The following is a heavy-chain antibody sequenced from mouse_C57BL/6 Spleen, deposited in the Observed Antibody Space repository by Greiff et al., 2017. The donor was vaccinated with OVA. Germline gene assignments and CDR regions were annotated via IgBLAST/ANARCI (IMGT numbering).Heavy chain of an antibody. V-gene: IGHV1-5*01. J-gene: IGHJ2*01. Sequence: VHVKQSGTVLARPGASVKMSCKTSGYTFTSYWMHWVKQRPGQGLEWIGAIYPGNSDTSYNQKFKGKAKLTAVTSASTAYLELSSLTNEDSAVYYCTRPPYYYGSDYFDYWGKGTTLTVSS. CDR1: GYTFTSYW. CDR2: IYPGNSDT. D-gene: IGHD1-1*01. CDR3: TRPPYYYGSDYFDY.